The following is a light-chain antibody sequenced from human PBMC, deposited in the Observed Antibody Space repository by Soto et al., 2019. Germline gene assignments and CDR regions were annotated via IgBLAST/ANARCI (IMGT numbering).Light chain of an antibody. CDR2: GAS. CDR1: QSVSSSY. V-gene: IGKV3-20*01. J-gene: IGKJ5*01. CDR3: QQYGSSPPIT. Sequence: EVVVTQSPGTLSLSPGERATLSCRASQSVSSSYIAWYQQKPGQAPRLLIYGASTRATGIPARFSGSGSGTEFTLTINSLQSEDFAVYYCQQYGSSPPITFGQGTRLEI.